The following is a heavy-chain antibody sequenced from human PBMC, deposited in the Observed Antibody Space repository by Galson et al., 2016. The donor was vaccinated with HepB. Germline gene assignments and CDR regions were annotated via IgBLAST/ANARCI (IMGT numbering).Heavy chain of an antibody. CDR2: ISSSSSYI. CDR3: ARDVLDRPRRYYDILTGKRAGNCGMAL. J-gene: IGHJ6*02. Sequence: SLRLSCAGSGFSFSTYSMNWVRQAPGKGLEWVSSISSSSSYIYYADSVKGRFTISRDNAKNSLYLQMNSLRAKDTAVYYCARDVLDRPRRYYDILTGKRAGNCGMALWGQGTTVTVSS. CDR1: GFSFSTYS. D-gene: IGHD3-9*01. V-gene: IGHV3-21*01.